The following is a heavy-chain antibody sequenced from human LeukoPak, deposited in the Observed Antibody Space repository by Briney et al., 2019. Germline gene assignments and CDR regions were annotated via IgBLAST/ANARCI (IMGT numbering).Heavy chain of an antibody. CDR1: GFTFSDSY. D-gene: IGHD3-9*01. CDR2: ISSSSSTI. J-gene: IGHJ6*04. CDR3: AREGYDILTGPIQMDV. V-gene: IGHV3-11*04. Sequence: KSGGSLRLSCAASGFTFSDSYMTWIRQAPGKGLEWVSYISSSSSTIYYADSVKGRFTISRDNAKNSLYLQMNSLRAEDTAVYYCAREGYDILTGPIQMDVWGKGTTVTVSS.